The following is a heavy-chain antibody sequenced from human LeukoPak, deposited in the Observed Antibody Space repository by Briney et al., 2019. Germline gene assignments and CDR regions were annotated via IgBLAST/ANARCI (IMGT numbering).Heavy chain of an antibody. CDR1: GDSISNYY. J-gene: IGHJ2*01. Sequence: SETLSLTCAVSGDSISNYYWSWIRQPPGKELEWIGYISYSGRTNYNPSLKSRVTISVGTSKNQFSLNLNSVTAADTAVYYCARAGGYCGGDCYSRIDWYFDLWGRGTLVTVSS. CDR3: ARAGGYCGGDCYSRIDWYFDL. V-gene: IGHV4-59*01. D-gene: IGHD2-21*02. CDR2: ISYSGRT.